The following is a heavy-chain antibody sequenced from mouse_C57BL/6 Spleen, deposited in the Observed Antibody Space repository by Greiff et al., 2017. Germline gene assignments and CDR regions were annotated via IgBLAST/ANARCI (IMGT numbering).Heavy chain of an antibody. CDR1: GYTFTSYW. CDR3: AKCITYSFDY. V-gene: IGHV1-69*01. J-gene: IGHJ2*01. D-gene: IGHD1-1*01. CDR2: IDPSDSYT. Sequence: QVQLQQPGAELVMPGASVKLSCKASGYTFTSYWMHWVKQRPGQGLEWIGEIDPSDSYTNYNQKFKGKSTLTVDKSSSTAYMPLSSLTSEDSAVSYCAKCITYSFDYRGQGTTLTDSS.